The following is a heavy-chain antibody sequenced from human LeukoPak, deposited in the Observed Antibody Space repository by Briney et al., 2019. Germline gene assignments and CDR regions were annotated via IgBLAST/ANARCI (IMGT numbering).Heavy chain of an antibody. D-gene: IGHD3-22*01. CDR2: IYPGDSDT. V-gene: IGHV5-51*01. J-gene: IGHJ4*02. Sequence: GESLKISCKGSGYSFTNYWIGWVRQMPGKGPEWMGIIYPGDSDTKYSPSFQGQVTISADKSISTAYLQWSSLKASDTAMYYCATLRSGYYYDYFDYWGQGTLVTVSS. CDR1: GYSFTNYW. CDR3: ATLRSGYYYDYFDY.